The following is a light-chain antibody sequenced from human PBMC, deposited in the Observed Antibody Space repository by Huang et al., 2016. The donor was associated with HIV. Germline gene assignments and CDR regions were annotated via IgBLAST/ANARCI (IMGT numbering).Light chain of an antibody. CDR1: QSLSSSY. V-gene: IGKV3-20*01. CDR3: QQHDASSWT. Sequence: EIVLTQSPGTLSLSPGERATLSCRATQSLSSSYLAWYQQKPGQPPRLLIHHTSSRANGIPDRFSGSGSGTDFALTISRLEPEDFAVYFCQQHDASSWTFGQGTKVEIK. J-gene: IGKJ1*01. CDR2: HTS.